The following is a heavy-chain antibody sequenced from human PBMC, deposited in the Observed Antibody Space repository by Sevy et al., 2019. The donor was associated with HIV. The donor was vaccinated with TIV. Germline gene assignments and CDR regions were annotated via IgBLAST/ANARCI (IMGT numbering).Heavy chain of an antibody. CDR1: GFTVSSNY. CDR2: IYIGGST. D-gene: IGHD3-10*01. CDR3: ARYYGSGSPLDY. Sequence: GGSLRLSCAASGFTVSSNYMSWVRQAPGKGLEWVSVIYIGGSTYYAYSVKGRFTISRDNSKNTLYLQMNSLRAEDTAVYYCARYYGSGSPLDYWGQGTLVTVSS. J-gene: IGHJ4*02. V-gene: IGHV3-53*01.